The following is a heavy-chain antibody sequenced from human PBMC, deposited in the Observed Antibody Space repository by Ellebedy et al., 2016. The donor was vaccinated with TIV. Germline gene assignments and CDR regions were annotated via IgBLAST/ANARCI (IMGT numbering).Heavy chain of an antibody. J-gene: IGHJ4*02. CDR2: FSSRSSYI. Sequence: GESLKISCVASGFSFNTSSMNWVRQAPGKGLEWVASFSSRSSYIYYADSVKGRFSISRDNAENSLFLQMGSLRAEDTAIYYCARDNDGDGFDYWGQGTLVTVSS. D-gene: IGHD3-10*01. V-gene: IGHV3-21*01. CDR3: ARDNDGDGFDY. CDR1: GFSFNTSS.